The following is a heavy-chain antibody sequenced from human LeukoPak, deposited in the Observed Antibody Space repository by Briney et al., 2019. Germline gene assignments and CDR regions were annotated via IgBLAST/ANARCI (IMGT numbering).Heavy chain of an antibody. Sequence: ASETLSLTCTVSGGSISSYYWSWIRQPPGKRLEWIGYIYYSGSTNYNPSLKSRVTISVDTSKNQFSLKLSSVTAADTAVYYCARVATMIVVDIWGQGTMVTVSS. D-gene: IGHD3-22*01. CDR1: GGSISSYY. J-gene: IGHJ3*02. CDR2: IYYSGST. V-gene: IGHV4-59*01. CDR3: ARVATMIVVDI.